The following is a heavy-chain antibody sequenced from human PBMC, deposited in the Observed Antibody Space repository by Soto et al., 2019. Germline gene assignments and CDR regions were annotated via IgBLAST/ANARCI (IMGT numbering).Heavy chain of an antibody. D-gene: IGHD3-10*01. V-gene: IGHV4-4*02. J-gene: IGHJ4*02. CDR2: IFHDGTA. CDR3: ARLVYDTRLNYMYFDF. Sequence: SETLSLTCAVSGISLTSGNWWTWVRQSPQRGLEYIGEIFHDGTANYYPSFERRVAMSVDTSRNQFSLKLTSVTAADTAVYFCARLVYDTRLNYMYFDFWGPGTPVTVSS. CDR1: GISLTSGNW.